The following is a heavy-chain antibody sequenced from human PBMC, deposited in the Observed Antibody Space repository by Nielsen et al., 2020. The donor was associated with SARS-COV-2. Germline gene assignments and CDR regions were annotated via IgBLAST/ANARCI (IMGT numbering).Heavy chain of an antibody. Sequence: GGSLRLSCAASGFTFDDYAMHWVRQAPGKGLEWVSGISWNSGSIGYADSVKGRFTISRDNAKNSLYLQMNSLRAEDTALYYCAKLGGITMVRGVTEDWYFDLWGRGTLVTVSS. CDR1: GFTFDDYA. CDR3: AKLGGITMVRGVTEDWYFDL. CDR2: ISWNSGSI. V-gene: IGHV3-9*01. J-gene: IGHJ2*01. D-gene: IGHD3-10*01.